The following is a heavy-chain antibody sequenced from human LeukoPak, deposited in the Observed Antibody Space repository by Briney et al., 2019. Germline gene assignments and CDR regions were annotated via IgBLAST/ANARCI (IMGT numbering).Heavy chain of an antibody. D-gene: IGHD3-22*01. CDR3: ARGPDYDSSGYCDY. CDR2: IIPIFGTA. V-gene: IGHV1-69*01. Sequence: ASVKVSYKASGGTFSSYAISWVRQAPGQGLEWMGGIIPIFGTANYAQKFQGRVTITADESTSTAYMELSSLRSEDTAVYYCARGPDYDSSGYCDYWGQGTLVTVSS. CDR1: GGTFSSYA. J-gene: IGHJ4*02.